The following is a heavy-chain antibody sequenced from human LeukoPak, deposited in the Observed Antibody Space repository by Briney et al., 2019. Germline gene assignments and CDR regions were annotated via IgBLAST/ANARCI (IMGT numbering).Heavy chain of an antibody. D-gene: IGHD6-6*01. CDR1: GGSISSSSYN. CDR3: ARDPGSDLFYLYSSSSS. V-gene: IGHV4-39*07. CDR2: IYYSGST. J-gene: IGHJ4*02. Sequence: PSETLSLTCTVSGGSISSSSYNWGWIRQPPGKGLEWIGSIYYSGSTYYNSSLKSRVTISVDTSKNQFSLKLSSVTAADTAVYYCARDPGSDLFYLYSSSSSWGQGTLVTVSS.